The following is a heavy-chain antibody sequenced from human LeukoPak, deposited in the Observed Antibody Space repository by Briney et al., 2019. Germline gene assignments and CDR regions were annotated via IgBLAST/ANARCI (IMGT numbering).Heavy chain of an antibody. V-gene: IGHV1-46*01. CDR2: INPSGGST. CDR1: GYTFTSYY. J-gene: IGHJ4*02. Sequence: ASVKVSCKASGYTFTSYYMHWVRQAPGQGLEWMGIINPSGGSTSYAQKFQGRVTMTRDTSTSTVYMELSSLRSEDTAVYYCARVGIGPHLGSKRRYCFDYWGQGTLVTVSS. D-gene: IGHD1-26*01. CDR3: ARVGIGPHLGSKRRYCFDY.